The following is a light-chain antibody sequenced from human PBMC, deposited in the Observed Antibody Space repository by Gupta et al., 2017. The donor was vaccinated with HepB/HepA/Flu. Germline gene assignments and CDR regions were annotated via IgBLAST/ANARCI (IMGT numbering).Light chain of an antibody. CDR3: QKYNSGPWT. V-gene: IGKV1-27*01. CDR1: QVIGNY. CDR2: YSS. J-gene: IGKJ3*01. Sequence: DIQMSPSPSSLSSSVGDRVTITCRASQVIGNYLAWFQQKPGKVPKLLISYSSNLQSGVPSRFSGSASGTDFTLTISNLQPEDVATYYCQKYNSGPWTFGHGTKVD.